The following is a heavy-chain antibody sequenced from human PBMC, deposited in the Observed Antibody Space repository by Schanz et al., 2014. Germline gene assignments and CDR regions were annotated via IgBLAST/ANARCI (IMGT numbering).Heavy chain of an antibody. J-gene: IGHJ4*02. CDR1: GFNFSDYA. CDR2: ISGGGGTT. CDR3: ARGGFGEVSYVDY. Sequence: EVHLLESGGGLVPPGGSLRLSCAASGFNFSDYAMCWVRQAPGKGLEWVSAISGGGGTTYYTDSVEGRFTISRDNSKSPLYLQMNSLRAEDAAVYYCARGGFGEVSYVDYWGQGTLVTVSS. V-gene: IGHV3-23*01. D-gene: IGHD3-10*01.